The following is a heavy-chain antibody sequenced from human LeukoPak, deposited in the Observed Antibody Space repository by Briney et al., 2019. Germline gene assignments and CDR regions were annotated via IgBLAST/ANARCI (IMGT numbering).Heavy chain of an antibody. V-gene: IGHV3-33*01. CDR3: ARGKYSSAWYYFDY. CDR1: GFTFSRNG. J-gene: IGHJ4*02. CDR2: MSYDGNYK. Sequence: GGSLRLSCAAASGFTFSRNGMHWVRQAPGKGLEWVAVMSYDGNYKSYADSVKGRFTISRDTSKNTLYLQMNSLRADDTALYFCARGKYSSAWYYFDYWGQGTLVTVSS. D-gene: IGHD6-19*01.